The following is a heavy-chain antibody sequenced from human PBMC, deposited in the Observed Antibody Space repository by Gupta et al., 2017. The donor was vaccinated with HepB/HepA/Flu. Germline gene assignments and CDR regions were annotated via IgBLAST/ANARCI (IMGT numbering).Heavy chain of an antibody. CDR3: ARLVRGGSFSEPDY. CDR2: IYYTGIT. V-gene: IGHV4-39*01. Sequence: QLQLQESGPGLVKPSETLSLTCTVSGGSMNSTYYYWGWIRQSPGKGLESIGNIYYTGITHYNPSLKPPVTISVDTSKSQFSLKLSSVTAADASVYYCARLVRGGSFSEPDYWGQGTLVTGSS. J-gene: IGHJ4*02. CDR1: GGSMNSTYYY. D-gene: IGHD2-15*01.